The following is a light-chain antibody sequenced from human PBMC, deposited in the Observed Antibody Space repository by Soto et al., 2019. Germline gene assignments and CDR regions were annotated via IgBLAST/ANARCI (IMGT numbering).Light chain of an antibody. V-gene: IGKV3-11*01. CDR2: DAS. Sequence: EIVLTQSPATLSLSPGERATLSCRASQSVSSYLAWYQQKPGQAPRLLIYDASNRATGIPARFSGSGSGTDFSLSISSLEPEDFAVYYCQHRSNWPRNTFGQGTKLEIK. CDR3: QHRSNWPRNT. J-gene: IGKJ2*01. CDR1: QSVSSY.